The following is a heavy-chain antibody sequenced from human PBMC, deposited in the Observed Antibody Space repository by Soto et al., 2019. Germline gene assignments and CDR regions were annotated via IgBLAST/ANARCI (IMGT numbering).Heavy chain of an antibody. CDR2: MGPDGSST. J-gene: IGHJ3*01. D-gene: IGHD4-17*01. V-gene: IGHV3-74*01. CDR3: AVHGDYDAFNF. CDR1: GISFSRYW. Sequence: AGGSLRLSCAASGISFSRYWAHWVRQAPGKGLEWVSRMGPDGSSTSYADSVKGRFSISRDDAKNTLSLQVNSLRADDTAVYYCAVHGDYDAFNFWGQGTVVTVSS.